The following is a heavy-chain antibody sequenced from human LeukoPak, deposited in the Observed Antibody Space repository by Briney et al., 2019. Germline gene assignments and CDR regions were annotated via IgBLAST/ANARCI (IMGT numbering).Heavy chain of an antibody. V-gene: IGHV3-66*01. CDR2: IYSGGST. CDR1: GFTVSSNY. CDR3: ARDRVDSSGYSGYYYYYGMDV. Sequence: GGSLRLSCAASGFTVSSNYMSWVRQAPGKGLEWVSVIYSGGSTYYADSVKGRFTISRDNSKNTLYLQMNSLRAEDTAAYYCARDRVDSSGYSGYYYYYGMDVWGQGTTVTVSS. J-gene: IGHJ6*02. D-gene: IGHD3-22*01.